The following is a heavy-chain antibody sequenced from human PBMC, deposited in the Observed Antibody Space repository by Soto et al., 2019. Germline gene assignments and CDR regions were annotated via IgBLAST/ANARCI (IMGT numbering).Heavy chain of an antibody. J-gene: IGHJ5*02. V-gene: IGHV4-30-2*01. CDR3: ARGGNYGDYDNWFDP. CDR2: IYHSGST. Sequence: SETLSLTCAVSGGSISSGGYSWSWIRQPPGKGLEWIGYIYHSGSTYYNPPLKSRVTISVDRSKNQFSLKLSSVTAADTAVYYCARGGNYGDYDNWFDPWGQGTLVTVSS. D-gene: IGHD4-17*01. CDR1: GGSISSGGYS.